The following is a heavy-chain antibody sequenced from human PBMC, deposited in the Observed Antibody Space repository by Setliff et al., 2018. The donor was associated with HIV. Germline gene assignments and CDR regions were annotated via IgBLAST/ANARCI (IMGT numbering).Heavy chain of an antibody. CDR1: DDSFSNYD. D-gene: IGHD3-22*01. Sequence: SETLSLTCVVSDDSFSNYDRTWIRQPPGKALQWIGYISSSGTTNYNPSLRSRVTISIETSNTHFSLWLRSVTAADTATYFCARLGRAIDDSGSSLRLDFWGQGMLVTVSS. CDR3: ARLGRAIDDSGSSLRLDF. CDR2: ISSSGTT. V-gene: IGHV4-4*09. J-gene: IGHJ4*02.